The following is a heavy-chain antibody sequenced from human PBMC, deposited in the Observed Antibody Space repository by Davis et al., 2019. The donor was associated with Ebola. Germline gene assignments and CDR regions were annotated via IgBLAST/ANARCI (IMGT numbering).Heavy chain of an antibody. CDR2: LTSSSYI. V-gene: IGHV3-21*01. CDR3: ARDLGPDWYFDL. CDR1: GFTLSSYS. Sequence: GESLKISCGASGFTLSSYSMNWVRQVPGKGLEWVSSLTSSSYIYYADSVKGRFTISRDNAKNSLYLQMNSLRAEDMAVYYCARDLGPDWYFDLWGRGTLVTVSS. J-gene: IGHJ2*01.